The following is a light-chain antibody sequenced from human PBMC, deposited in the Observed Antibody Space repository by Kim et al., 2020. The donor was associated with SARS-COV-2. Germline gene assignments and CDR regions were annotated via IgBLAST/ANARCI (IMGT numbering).Light chain of an antibody. CDR1: SSNSGEGYG. CDR2: GNS. CDR3: QSYDSSLSGSDWV. V-gene: IGLV1-40*01. J-gene: IGLJ3*02. Sequence: VTSYCTGSSSNSGEGYGVHWYQQLPGTAPKLLIYGNSNRPSGVPDRFSGPKSGTSASLAITGLQAEDEADYYCQSYDSSLSGSDWVFGGGTQLTVL.